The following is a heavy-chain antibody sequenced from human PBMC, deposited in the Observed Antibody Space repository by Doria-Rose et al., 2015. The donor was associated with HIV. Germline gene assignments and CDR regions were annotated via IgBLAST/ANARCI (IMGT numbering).Heavy chain of an antibody. CDR1: GYTFSTDA. Sequence: QVQLVQSGAEVKKPGASVKVSCRASGYTFSTDAFSWVRQVPGQGLEWMGWISAYNGNTDYAQQLQGRVTMTTDTSTSTAYMELRSLRPDDTAMYYCARDVGRMDVWGQGTTVTVSS. J-gene: IGHJ6*02. D-gene: IGHD3-10*01. CDR3: ARDVGRMDV. CDR2: ISAYNGNT. V-gene: IGHV1-18*01.